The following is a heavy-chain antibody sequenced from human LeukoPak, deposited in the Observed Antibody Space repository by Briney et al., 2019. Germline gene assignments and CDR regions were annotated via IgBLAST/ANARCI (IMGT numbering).Heavy chain of an antibody. CDR1: GGSFSGYY. CDR2: INHSGST. CDR3: ASLARGYSYGRARPRDY. V-gene: IGHV4-34*01. D-gene: IGHD5-18*01. J-gene: IGHJ4*02. Sequence: PSETLSLTCAVYGGSFSGYYWSWIRQPPGKGLEWIGEINHSGSTNYNPSLKSRVTISVDTSKNQFSLKLSSVTAADTAVYYCASLARGYSYGRARPRDYWGQGTLVTVSS.